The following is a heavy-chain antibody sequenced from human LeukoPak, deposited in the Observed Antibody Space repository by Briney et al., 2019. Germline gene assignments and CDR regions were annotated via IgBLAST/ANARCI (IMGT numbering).Heavy chain of an antibody. D-gene: IGHD2-2*01. V-gene: IGHV1-46*01. Sequence: ASVKVSCKASGYSFTSNYMHWSRQAPGQGLEWMGIIHPSGGNTNYAQKFQGRVAMTRDTSTSTVYMELSSLRSEDTAIYYCARDCTSTRCQGPVFDNWGQGTLVTVSS. J-gene: IGHJ4*02. CDR2: IHPSGGNT. CDR1: GYSFTSNY. CDR3: ARDCTSTRCQGPVFDN.